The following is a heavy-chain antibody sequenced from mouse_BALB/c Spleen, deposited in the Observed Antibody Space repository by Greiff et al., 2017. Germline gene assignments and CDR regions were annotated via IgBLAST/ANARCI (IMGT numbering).Heavy chain of an antibody. Sequence: VKVVESGPELVKPGASVKISCKTSGYTFTEYTMHWVKQRPGRGLEWIGRIDPSDSETHYNQKFKDKATLTVDKSSSTAYIQLSSLTSEDSAVYYCAREDYGSGFAYWGQGTLVTVSA. CDR1: GYTFTEYT. D-gene: IGHD1-1*01. CDR3: AREDYGSGFAY. V-gene: IGHV1S126*01. J-gene: IGHJ3*01. CDR2: IDPSDSET.